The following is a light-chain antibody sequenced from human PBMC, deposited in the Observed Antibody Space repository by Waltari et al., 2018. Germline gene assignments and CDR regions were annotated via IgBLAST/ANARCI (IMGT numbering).Light chain of an antibody. CDR3: QQYSASTGT. Sequence: ELVLTQSPGTMSLSPGDRAILSCRASQTINSNHLAWYQQKPGHAPSLLIQGSSRRAIVIPDRFFGSGSGTDFTLTISRLEPEDSGGYYCQQYSASTGTFGQGTKVEIK. J-gene: IGKJ1*01. V-gene: IGKV3-20*01. CDR1: QTINSNH. CDR2: GSS.